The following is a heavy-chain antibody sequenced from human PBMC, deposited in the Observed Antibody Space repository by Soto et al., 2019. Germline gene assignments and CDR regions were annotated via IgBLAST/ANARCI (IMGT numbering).Heavy chain of an antibody. CDR1: GFTFSSYG. CDR2: IWYDGSNK. V-gene: IGHV3-33*01. Sequence: QVQLVESGGGVVQPGRSLRLSCAASGFTFSSYGMHWVRQAPGKGLEWVAVIWYDGSNKYYADSVKGRFTISRDNSKNTLYLQMNSLRAEDTAVYYRARGSDGYWGQGTLVTVSS. CDR3: ARGSDGY. J-gene: IGHJ4*02.